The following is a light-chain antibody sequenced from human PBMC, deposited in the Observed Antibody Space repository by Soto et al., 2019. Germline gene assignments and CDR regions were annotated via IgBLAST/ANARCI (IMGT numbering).Light chain of an antibody. J-gene: IGKJ1*01. CDR3: LLDFGYFWA. CDR1: QAIRIL. Sequence: AIQLTQSPSSLSASVGDRVTITCRASQAIRILLGWYQQKPGKVPKLLIYPASTLQSGVPSRFSGSGFGTDFTLTISRLQPEDFATYYCLLDFGYFWAFGQGTKVEIK. CDR2: PAS. V-gene: IGKV1-6*01.